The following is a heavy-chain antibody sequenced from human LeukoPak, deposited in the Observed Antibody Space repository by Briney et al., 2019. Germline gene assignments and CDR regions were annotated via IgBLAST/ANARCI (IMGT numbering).Heavy chain of an antibody. D-gene: IGHD6-19*01. CDR2: ISYDGNNK. V-gene: IGHV3-30-3*01. J-gene: IGHJ6*02. CDR1: GFTFSSYA. Sequence: GGSLRLSCAASGFTFSSYAMHWVRQAPGKGLEWVAVISYDGNNKYYADSVKGRFTISRDNSKNTLYLQMNSLRAEDTVVYYCARERVAAAGSSGWYPIGDYYYYGMDVWGQGTTVTVSS. CDR3: ARERVAAAGSSGWYPIGDYYYYGMDV.